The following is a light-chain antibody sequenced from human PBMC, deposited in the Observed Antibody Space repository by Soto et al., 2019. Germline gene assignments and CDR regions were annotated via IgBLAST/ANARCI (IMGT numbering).Light chain of an antibody. CDR1: QSVSSY. V-gene: IGKV3-11*01. CDR3: QQRSNWPPLT. CDR2: DAS. J-gene: IGKJ4*01. Sequence: EIVLTQSPATLSLSPGERATLSCLASQSVSSYLAWNQQKPGQAPRLLIYDASNRATGIPARFSGSGSGTDFTLTISSLEPEDFAVYYCQQRSNWPPLTFVGGTKVEIK.